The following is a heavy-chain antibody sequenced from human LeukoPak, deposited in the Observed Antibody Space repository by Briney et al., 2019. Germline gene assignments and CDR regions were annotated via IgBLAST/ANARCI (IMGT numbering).Heavy chain of an antibody. CDR3: AREVPAAIGYYMGV. CDR2: ISTSGST. V-gene: IGHV4-4*07. CDR1: GGSISSYY. J-gene: IGHJ6*03. D-gene: IGHD2-2*02. Sequence: SETLSLTCTVSGGSISSYYWSWIRQPAGKGLEWIGRISTSGSTNYNPSLKSRVTMSVDTSKNQFSLRLSSVTAADTAVYYCAREVPAAIGYYMGVWGKGTTVTVSS.